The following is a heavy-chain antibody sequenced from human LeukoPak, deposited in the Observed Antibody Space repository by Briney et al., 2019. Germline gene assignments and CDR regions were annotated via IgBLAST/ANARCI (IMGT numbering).Heavy chain of an antibody. Sequence: PGGSLRLSCAASGFAFSSYTMNWVRQAPGKGLEWVSYISSSSSTIYYADSVKGRYTISRDNAKNSLYLQMNSLRAEDTAVYYCATIDGSYYGGFGYWGQGTLVTVSS. V-gene: IGHV3-48*01. D-gene: IGHD1-26*01. CDR2: ISSSSSTI. CDR3: ATIDGSYYGGFGY. CDR1: GFAFSSYT. J-gene: IGHJ4*02.